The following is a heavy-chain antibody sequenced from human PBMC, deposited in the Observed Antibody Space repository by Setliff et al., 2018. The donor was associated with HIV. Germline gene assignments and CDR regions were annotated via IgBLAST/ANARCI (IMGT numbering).Heavy chain of an antibody. J-gene: IGHJ4*02. CDR2: IYYSGAT. CDR1: GGSMSSSSYY. Sequence: SETLPLTCTVSGGSMSSSSYYWGWIRQTPDKGLEWIGIIYYSGATYYNPSLTSRVTISVDTSRNQFSLKLRSVTAADTAAYYCARLGYVSGGFYKTPGPYYFDYWGQGALVTVSS. D-gene: IGHD3-10*01. CDR3: ARLGYVSGGFYKTPGPYYFDY. V-gene: IGHV4-39*01.